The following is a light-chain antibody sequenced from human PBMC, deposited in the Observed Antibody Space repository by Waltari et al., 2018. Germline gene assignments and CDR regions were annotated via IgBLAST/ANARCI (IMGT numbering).Light chain of an antibody. V-gene: IGLV2-14*03. Sequence: QSALTQPASVSGSPGQSLTISCTGPTRDDGASTSVSWYQQHPGNAPKLMISDVSNRPSGISNRFSGSKSGNTASLTISGLQAEDEAHYYCSSYTTSFTLVFGGGTKLTVL. CDR1: TRDDGASTS. CDR2: DVS. CDR3: SSYTTSFTLV. J-gene: IGLJ2*01.